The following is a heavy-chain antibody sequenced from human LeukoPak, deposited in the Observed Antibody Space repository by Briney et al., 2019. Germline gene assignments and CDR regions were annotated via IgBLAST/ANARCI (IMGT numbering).Heavy chain of an antibody. Sequence: GGSLRLSCAASRFTFSSYVMHWVRQAPGKGLEWVANVQHIGGETYYVDSVKGRFTISRDNAKNSVYLQMNSLGADDTAVYYCATYSILNAREFRYWGQGTLVTVTS. J-gene: IGHJ1*01. CDR2: VQHIGGET. D-gene: IGHD4-11*01. V-gene: IGHV3-7*01. CDR3: ATYSILNAREFRY. CDR1: RFTFSSYV.